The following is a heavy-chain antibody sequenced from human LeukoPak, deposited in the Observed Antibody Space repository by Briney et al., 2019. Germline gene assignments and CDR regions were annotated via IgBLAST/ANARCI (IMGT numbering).Heavy chain of an antibody. V-gene: IGHV3-30*02. J-gene: IGHJ6*03. CDR3: AKGPYCSGGSYTLDYYYMGV. Sequence: GGSLRLSCAASGFTFSSYGMHWVRQAPGKGLEWVAFIRYDGSNKYYADSVKGRSTISRDNSKNTLYLQMNSLRAEDTAVYYCAKGPYCSGGSYTLDYYYMGVWGKGTTVTVSS. CDR1: GFTFSSYG. CDR2: IRYDGSNK. D-gene: IGHD2-15*01.